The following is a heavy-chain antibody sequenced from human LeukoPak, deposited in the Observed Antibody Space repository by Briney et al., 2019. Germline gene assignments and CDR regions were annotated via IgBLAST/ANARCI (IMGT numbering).Heavy chain of an antibody. J-gene: IGHJ6*02. V-gene: IGHV4-39*01. Sequence: KPSETLSLTCTVSGGSIRRSSYYWGWTRQPPGKGLEWIGSIYYTGSTYYNPALRSRITMSIDTSKNQFSLKLSSVTAADTAVYYCARGPSGPGYYGMDVWGQGTTVTVSS. D-gene: IGHD3-10*01. CDR2: IYYTGST. CDR1: GGSIRRSSYY. CDR3: ARGPSGPGYYGMDV.